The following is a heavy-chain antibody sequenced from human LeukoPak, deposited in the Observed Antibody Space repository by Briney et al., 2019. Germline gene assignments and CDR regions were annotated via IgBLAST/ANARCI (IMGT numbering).Heavy chain of an antibody. D-gene: IGHD1-1*01. Sequence: GGSLRLSCAASGFTFSSYWMTWVRQAPGEGLEWVANMKQDGSEKYYVDSVKGRFTISSDNAQNSLYLQMNSLRAEDTAVYYCARDDYQLGSYYYGMDVWGQGTTVTVSS. J-gene: IGHJ6*02. CDR1: GFTFSSYW. V-gene: IGHV3-7*01. CDR2: MKQDGSEK. CDR3: ARDDYQLGSYYYGMDV.